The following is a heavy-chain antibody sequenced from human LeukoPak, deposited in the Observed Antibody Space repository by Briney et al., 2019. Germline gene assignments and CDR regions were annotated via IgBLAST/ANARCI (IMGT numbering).Heavy chain of an antibody. V-gene: IGHV3-21*01. D-gene: IGHD6-13*01. CDR2: ISSSSNYL. J-gene: IGHJ4*02. CDR1: VVTFSIYS. Sequence: GGSLRLSSAASVVTFSIYSMNWVRHTPEKKLECVSPISSSSNYLYYAEYMNGRFTISRDNAKNSLYLQMNSLRAEDTAVYFCARATGYDATFDYWGQGTLVTVSS. CDR3: ARATGYDATFDY.